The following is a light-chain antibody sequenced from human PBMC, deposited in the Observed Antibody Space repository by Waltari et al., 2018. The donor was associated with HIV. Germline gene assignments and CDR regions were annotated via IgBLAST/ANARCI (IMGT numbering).Light chain of an antibody. V-gene: IGLV2-8*01. CDR1: SSDVGGSKY. Sequence: QSALTQPPSASGSPGQSVTISCTGTSSDVGGSKYFPWYQQHPGKAPKLMIYEVNKRPSGVPDRFSGSKSANTASLTVSGLQADDEADYYCNSYAGSNNWVFGGGTKLTVL. CDR2: EVN. CDR3: NSYAGSNNWV. J-gene: IGLJ3*02.